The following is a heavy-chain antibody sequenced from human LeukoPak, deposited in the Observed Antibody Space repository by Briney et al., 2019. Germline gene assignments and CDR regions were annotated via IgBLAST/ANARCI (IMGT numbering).Heavy chain of an antibody. CDR1: GFTFSIYS. CDR3: ARAGDFSFKD. J-gene: IGHJ4*02. V-gene: IGHV3-48*01. CDR2: ISSSSSTI. Sequence: PGGSLRLSCAASGFTFSIYSMSWVRQAPGKGLEWDSYISSSSSTISYADSVKGRFTISRDNAENSLYLQMNSLRAEDTAVYYCARAGDFSFKDWGQGTLVTVSS. D-gene: IGHD3-3*01.